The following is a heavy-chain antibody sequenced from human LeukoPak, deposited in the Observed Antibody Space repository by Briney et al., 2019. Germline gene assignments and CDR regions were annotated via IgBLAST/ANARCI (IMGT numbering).Heavy chain of an antibody. J-gene: IGHJ4*02. D-gene: IGHD3-22*01. Sequence: SVQVSCKVSGYTLTQLSMHWVRQAPGEGLEWMGGFDPEDGETIYAHKFQGRVTVTEDTSTDTAYMELSSLRLADTAVYYCATWGVTRKVVVINAFDYWGQGTLATVSS. CDR2: FDPEDGET. CDR3: ATWGVTRKVVVINAFDY. CDR1: GYTLTQLS. V-gene: IGHV1-24*01.